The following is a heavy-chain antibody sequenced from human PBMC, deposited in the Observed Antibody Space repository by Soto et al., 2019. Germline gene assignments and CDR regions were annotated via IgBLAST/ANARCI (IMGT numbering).Heavy chain of an antibody. J-gene: IGHJ6*02. CDR1: GYTFTSYA. V-gene: IGHV1-3*01. CDR2: INAGNGNT. Sequence: ASVKVSCKASGYTFTSYAMHWVRQAPGQRLEWMGWINAGNGNTKYSQKFQGRVTITRDTSASTAYMELSSLRSEDTAVYYCARSSSCGSLGWGYYGMDGWGQGTTVTVSS. D-gene: IGHD6-19*01. CDR3: ARSSSCGSLGWGYYGMDG.